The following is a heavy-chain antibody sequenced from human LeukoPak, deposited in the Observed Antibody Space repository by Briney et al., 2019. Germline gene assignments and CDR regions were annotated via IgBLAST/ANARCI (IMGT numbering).Heavy chain of an antibody. CDR3: ARAAPWAYGAFDI. V-gene: IGHV1-2*02. CDR2: INPNSGGT. Sequence: ASVKVSCKASGYTFTGYYMHWVRQAPGQGLEWMGWINPNSGGTNYAQKFQGRVTMTRDTSISTAYMELSRLRSDDTAVYYCARAAPWAYGAFDIWGQGTMVTVSS. D-gene: IGHD1-26*01. CDR1: GYTFTGYY. J-gene: IGHJ3*02.